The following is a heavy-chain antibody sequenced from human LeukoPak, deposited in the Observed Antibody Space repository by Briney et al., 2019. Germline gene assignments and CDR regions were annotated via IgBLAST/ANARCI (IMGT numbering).Heavy chain of an antibody. V-gene: IGHV4-59*01. CDR1: VGSIRSYY. D-gene: IGHD2-15*01. Sequence: SETLSLTCTVSVGSIRSYYWSWIRQPPGKGLEWIGYIYYSGSTNYNPSLKSRVTISVDTSKNQFSLKLSSVTAADTAVYYCARSVEGYCSGGSCYSYSYYMDVWGKGTTVTVSS. J-gene: IGHJ6*03. CDR3: ARSVEGYCSGGSCYSYSYYMDV. CDR2: IYYSGST.